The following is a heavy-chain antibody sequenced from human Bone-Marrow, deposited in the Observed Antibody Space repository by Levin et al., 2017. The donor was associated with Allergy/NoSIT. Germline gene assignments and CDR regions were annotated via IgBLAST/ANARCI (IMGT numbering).Heavy chain of an antibody. CDR2: ISPTGTTI. V-gene: IGHV3-48*03. D-gene: IGHD5-18*01. Sequence: GGSLRLSCVASEFTFSNYEMNWVRQAPGKGLEWVSYISPTGTTIHYGNSVKGRFTISRDNAKNSLYLQMTSLGVEDSGVYYCARDRRGFSYGSDCWGQGTQVTVSS. CDR3: ARDRRGFSYGSDC. CDR1: EFTFSNYE. J-gene: IGHJ4*02.